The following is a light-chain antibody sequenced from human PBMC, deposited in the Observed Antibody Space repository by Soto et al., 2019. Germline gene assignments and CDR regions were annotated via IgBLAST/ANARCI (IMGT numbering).Light chain of an antibody. CDR3: QQSYSTTWT. J-gene: IGKJ1*01. CDR1: QSISSY. CDR2: AAS. V-gene: IGKV1-39*01. Sequence: DIQMTQSPSSLSASVGDRVTITCRASQSISSYLNWYQQKPGKAPKLLIYAASSLQSGVPSRFSGSGSETDFTLTISSLQPEDFATYSCQQSYSTTWTFGQGTKVDNK.